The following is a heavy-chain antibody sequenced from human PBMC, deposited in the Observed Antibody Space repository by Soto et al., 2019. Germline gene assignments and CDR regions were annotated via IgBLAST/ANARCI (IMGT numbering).Heavy chain of an antibody. CDR1: GVSISRYY. J-gene: IGHJ4*02. D-gene: IGHD2-21*02. CDR3: ARASHCGGDCYTFDY. CDR2: IYYSGST. V-gene: IGHV4-59*01. Sequence: SETLSLXCTVSGVSISRYYWSWIRQPPGKGLEWIGYIYYSGSTNYNPSLKSRVTISVDTSKNQFSLKLSSVTAADTAVYYCARASHCGGDCYTFDYWGQGTLVTVSS.